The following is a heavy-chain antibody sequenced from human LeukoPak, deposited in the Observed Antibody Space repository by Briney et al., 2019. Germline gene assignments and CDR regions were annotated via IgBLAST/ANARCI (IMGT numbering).Heavy chain of an antibody. D-gene: IGHD3-10*01. CDR2: IYYSGST. CDR3: ARDSGELLWFGESPYGMDV. Sequence: SQTLSLTCTVSGGSISSGGYYWSWIRQHPGKGLEWIGYIYYSGSTYYNPSLKSRVTISVDTSKNQFSLKLSSVTAADTAVYYCARDSGELLWFGESPYGMDVWGQETTVTVSS. V-gene: IGHV4-31*03. J-gene: IGHJ6*02. CDR1: GGSISSGGYY.